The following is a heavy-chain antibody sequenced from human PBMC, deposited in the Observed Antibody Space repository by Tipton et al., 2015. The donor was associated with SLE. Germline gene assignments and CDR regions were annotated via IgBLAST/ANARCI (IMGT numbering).Heavy chain of an antibody. CDR1: GFTFSSYA. V-gene: IGHV3-30-3*01. CDR3: ATIRGIAAAARDY. Sequence: SLRLSCAASGFTFSSYAMHWVRQAPGKGLEWVAVISYDGSNKYYADSVKGRFTISRDNAKNSLYLQMNSLRAEDTAVYYCATIRGIAAAARDYWGQGTLVTVSS. J-gene: IGHJ4*02. CDR2: ISYDGSNK. D-gene: IGHD6-13*01.